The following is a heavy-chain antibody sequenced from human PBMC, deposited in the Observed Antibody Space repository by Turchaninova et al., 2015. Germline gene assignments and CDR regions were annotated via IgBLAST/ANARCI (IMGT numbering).Heavy chain of an antibody. CDR2: FVPRLGIG. CDR1: GGTFSNYA. V-gene: IGHV1-69*10. Sequence: QVQLVQSGAEVKKPGSSVKVSCKASGGTFSNYAISWVRQAPGQGLEWMGGFVPRLGIGTSAQDFQGRVTFTAASSPVYMDLGGLRSEDTAVFYCAGSPTGVFNWFDPWGQGTSVTVSS. D-gene: IGHD1-1*01. J-gene: IGHJ5*02. CDR3: AGSPTGVFNWFDP.